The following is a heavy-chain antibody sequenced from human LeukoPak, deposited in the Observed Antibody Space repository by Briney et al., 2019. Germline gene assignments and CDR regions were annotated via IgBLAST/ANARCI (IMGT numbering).Heavy chain of an antibody. J-gene: IGHJ4*02. CDR3: ARTYYYGSGSDE. Sequence: ASVKVSCKASGYTFTTYYMHWVRQAPGQGLEWMGIIYPTGGSTSYAQKFQGRVTMTRDTSTSTVYMELSSLRSEDTAVYYCARTYYYGSGSDEWGQGTLVTVSS. CDR2: IYPTGGST. V-gene: IGHV1-46*01. CDR1: GYTFTTYY. D-gene: IGHD3-10*01.